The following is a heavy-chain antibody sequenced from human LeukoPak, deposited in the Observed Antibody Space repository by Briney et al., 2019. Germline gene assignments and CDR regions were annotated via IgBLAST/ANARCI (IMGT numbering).Heavy chain of an antibody. CDR1: GGTFSSYA. CDR3: AREMATTRTDFDY. V-gene: IGHV1-69*04. CDR2: IIPIFGIA. D-gene: IGHD5-24*01. J-gene: IGHJ4*02. Sequence: SVKVSCKASGGTFSSYAISWVRQAPGQGLEWMGRIIPIFGIANYAQKFQGRVTITVDKSTSTAYMELSSLRSEDTAVYYCAREMATTRTDFDYWGQGTLVTVSS.